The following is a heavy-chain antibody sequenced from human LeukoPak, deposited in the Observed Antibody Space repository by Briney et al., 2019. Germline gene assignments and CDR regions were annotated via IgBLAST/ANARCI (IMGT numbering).Heavy chain of an antibody. CDR3: ARGREGVVVVAATYFDY. CDR2: IYTSGST. V-gene: IGHV4-61*02. Sequence: SQTLSLTCTVSGGSISSGSYYWSWIRQPAGKGLEWIGRIYTSGSTNYNPSLKSRVTISVDTSKNQFSLKLSSVTAADTAVYYCARGREGVVVVAATYFDYWGQGTLVTVSS. J-gene: IGHJ4*02. D-gene: IGHD2-15*01. CDR1: GGSISSGSYY.